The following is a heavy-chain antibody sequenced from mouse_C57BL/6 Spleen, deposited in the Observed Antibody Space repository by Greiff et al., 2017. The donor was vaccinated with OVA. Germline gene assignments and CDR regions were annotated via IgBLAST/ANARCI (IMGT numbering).Heavy chain of an antibody. CDR2: IDPSDSET. CDR3: ARRRYDGAFYYVDY. Sequence: QVQLQQPGAELVRPGSSVKLSCKASGYTFTSYWMHWVKQRPIQGLEWIGNIDPSDSETHYNQKFKDKATLTVDKSSSTAYMQRSSLTSEDSAVYDCARRRYDGAFYYVDYWGQGTTLTVSS. J-gene: IGHJ2*01. D-gene: IGHD2-13*01. V-gene: IGHV1-52*01. CDR1: GYTFTSYW.